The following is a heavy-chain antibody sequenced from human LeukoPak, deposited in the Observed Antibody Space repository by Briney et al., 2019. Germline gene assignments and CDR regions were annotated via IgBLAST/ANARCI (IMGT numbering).Heavy chain of an antibody. J-gene: IGHJ4*02. V-gene: IGHV3-23*01. CDR2: ISGSGDST. D-gene: IGHD6-13*01. CDR3: ARGVGHLAAAGNNY. Sequence: PGRSLRLSCAASGFTFSSYAMHWVRQAPGKGLEWVSSISGSGDSTYYADSVKGRFTISRDNSKNTLYLQMNSLRAEDTAIYYCARGVGHLAAAGNNYWGQGTLVTVSS. CDR1: GFTFSSYA.